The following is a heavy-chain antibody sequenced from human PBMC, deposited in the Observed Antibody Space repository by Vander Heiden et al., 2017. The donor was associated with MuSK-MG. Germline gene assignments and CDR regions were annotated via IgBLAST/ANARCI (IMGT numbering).Heavy chain of an antibody. D-gene: IGHD1-20*01. J-gene: IGHJ6*03. CDR2: ISSSGSTI. Sequence: EVQLVESGGGLVQPGGSLRLSCAASGFTFSSYEMNWVRQAPGKGLEWVSYISSSGSTIYYADSVKGRFTISRDNAKNSLYLQMNSLRAEDTAVYYCARDYRPPQGFYITGTSMDVWGKGTTVTVSS. CDR3: ARDYRPPQGFYITGTSMDV. V-gene: IGHV3-48*03. CDR1: GFTFSSYE.